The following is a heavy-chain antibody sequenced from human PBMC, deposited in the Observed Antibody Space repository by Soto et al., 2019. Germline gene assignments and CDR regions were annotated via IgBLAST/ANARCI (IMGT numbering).Heavy chain of an antibody. D-gene: IGHD2-21*02. Sequence: SQTVSLGCTVSGGSISRSSYYWGWIRQPPGKGLEWIGSIYYSGSTYYNPSLKSRVTISVDTSKNQFSLKLSSVTAADTAVYYCARRKTGDLYYYYYGMDVWGQGTTVT. J-gene: IGHJ6*02. CDR2: IYYSGST. CDR3: ARRKTGDLYYYYYGMDV. V-gene: IGHV4-39*01. CDR1: GGSISRSSYY.